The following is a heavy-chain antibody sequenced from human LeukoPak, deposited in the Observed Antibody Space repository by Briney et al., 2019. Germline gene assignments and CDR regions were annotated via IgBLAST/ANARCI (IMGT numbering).Heavy chain of an antibody. CDR2: ISAYNGNT. Sequence: ASVKVSCKASGYTFTSYDISWVRQAPGQGLEWMGWISAYNGNTNYAQKLQGRVTMTTDTSTSTAYMELRSLRSDDTAVYYCARVSGVWGSYRYNWFDPWGQGTLVTVSS. D-gene: IGHD3-16*02. CDR1: GYTFTSYD. J-gene: IGHJ5*02. V-gene: IGHV1-18*01. CDR3: ARVSGVWGSYRYNWFDP.